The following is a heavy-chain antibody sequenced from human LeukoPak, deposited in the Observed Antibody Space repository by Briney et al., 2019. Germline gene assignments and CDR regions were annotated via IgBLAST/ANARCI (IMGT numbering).Heavy chain of an antibody. CDR2: IYYSGST. CDR3: ARQGAYSSSWVDY. CDR1: GGSISSGDYY. V-gene: IGHV4-30-4*01. D-gene: IGHD6-13*01. J-gene: IGHJ4*02. Sequence: PSQTLSLTCTVSGGSISSGDYYWSWIRQPPGKGLEWIGYIYYSGSTYYNPSLKSRVTISVDTSKNQFSLKLSSVTAADTAVYYCARQGAYSSSWVDYWGQGTLVTVSS.